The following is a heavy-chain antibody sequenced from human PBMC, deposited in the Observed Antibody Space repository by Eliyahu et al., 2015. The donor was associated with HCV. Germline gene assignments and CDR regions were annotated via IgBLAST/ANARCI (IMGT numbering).Heavy chain of an antibody. CDR2: IYYSGST. CDR1: GGSISSSSYY. Sequence: QLQLQESGPRLVKPSETLSLTCTVSGGSISSSSYYWGWIRQPPGKGLEWIGSIYYSGSTYYNPSLKSRVTISVDTSKNQFSLKLSSVTAADTAVYYCARQNIGGGNLLRSYSWYFDLWGRGTLVTVSS. D-gene: IGHD4-23*01. CDR3: ARQNIGGGNLLRSYSWYFDL. V-gene: IGHV4-39*01. J-gene: IGHJ2*01.